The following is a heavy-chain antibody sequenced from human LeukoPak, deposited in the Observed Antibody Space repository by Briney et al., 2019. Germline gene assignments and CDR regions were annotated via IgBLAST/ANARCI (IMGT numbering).Heavy chain of an antibody. V-gene: IGHV5-51*01. CDR1: GYSFSSYW. CDR2: IYPGDSDT. CDR3: ARLHYFWSGSARPYFDY. D-gene: IGHD3-3*01. Sequence: GESLKISCKGSGYSFSSYWIGWVRQMPGKGLEWMAIIYPGDSDTRYSPSFQGQVTVSVDKSISTAYLQWSSLKASDIAMYYCARLHYFWSGSARPYFDYWGQGTLVTVSS. J-gene: IGHJ4*02.